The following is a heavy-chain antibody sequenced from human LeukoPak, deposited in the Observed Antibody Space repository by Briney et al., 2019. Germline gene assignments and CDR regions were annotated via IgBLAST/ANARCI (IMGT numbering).Heavy chain of an antibody. CDR3: AKDFVVVPGNVNYFDY. V-gene: IGHV3-30*02. D-gene: IGHD2-21*02. CDR1: GFHFFSYV. Sequence: GSLRLSCAASGFHFFSYVMHWVRQTPGKGLEWVASIRHDDDQKYYAGSVKGRFTISRDNSKNTLYVQMKSLRAEDTAVYYCAKDFVVVPGNVNYFDYWGQGTLVTVSS. CDR2: IRHDDDQK. J-gene: IGHJ4*02.